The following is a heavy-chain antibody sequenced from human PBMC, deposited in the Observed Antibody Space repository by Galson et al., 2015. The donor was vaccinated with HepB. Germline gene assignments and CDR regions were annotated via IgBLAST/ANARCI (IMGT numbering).Heavy chain of an antibody. CDR3: AKSWGSGYYPVLDYYYGMDV. V-gene: IGHV3-9*01. CDR2: ISWNSGSI. D-gene: IGHD3-3*01. Sequence: SLRLSCAASGFTFDDYAMHWVRQAPGKGLEWVSGISWNSGSIGYADSVKGRFTISRDNAKNSLYLQMNSLRAEDTALYYCAKSWGSGYYPVLDYYYGMDVWGQGTTVTVSS. J-gene: IGHJ6*02. CDR1: GFTFDDYA.